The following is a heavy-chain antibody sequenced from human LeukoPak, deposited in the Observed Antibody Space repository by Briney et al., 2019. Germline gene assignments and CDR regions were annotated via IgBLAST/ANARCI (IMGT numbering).Heavy chain of an antibody. D-gene: IGHD3-16*01. J-gene: IGHJ5*02. Sequence: SETLSLTCAVYGGSFSNYYWSWIRQPPGKGLEWIGEINHSGSTNYNPSLKSRVTISLDTSKNQFSLKLSSVTAADTAVYYCARGDYYDGGGRNWLDPWGQGTLVTVSS. CDR3: ARGDYYDGGGRNWLDP. CDR1: GGSFSNYY. V-gene: IGHV4-34*01. CDR2: INHSGST.